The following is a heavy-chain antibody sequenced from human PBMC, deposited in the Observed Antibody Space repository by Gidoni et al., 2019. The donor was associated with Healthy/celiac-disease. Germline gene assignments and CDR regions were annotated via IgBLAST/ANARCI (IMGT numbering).Heavy chain of an antibody. D-gene: IGHD3-3*01. V-gene: IGHV3-30*18. Sequence: QVQLVESGGGVVQPGRSLRLSCAASGFTFSSYGMHWVRQAPGKGLEWVAVISYDGSNKYYADSVKGRFTISRDNSKNTLYLQMNSLRAEDTAVYYCAKDRIRFLEWRYGMDVWGQGTTVTVSS. J-gene: IGHJ6*02. CDR1: GFTFSSYG. CDR2: ISYDGSNK. CDR3: AKDRIRFLEWRYGMDV.